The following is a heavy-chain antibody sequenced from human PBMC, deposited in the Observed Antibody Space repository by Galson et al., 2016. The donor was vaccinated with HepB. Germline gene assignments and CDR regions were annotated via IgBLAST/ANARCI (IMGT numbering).Heavy chain of an antibody. CDR2: ISRDGSDI. D-gene: IGHD3-10*01. CDR1: GFTYSNYY. J-gene: IGHJ4*01. CDR3: ESGSPGHTPDFDY. Sequence: SLRLSCAASGFTYSNYYMNWVRQAPGKAPEWVSTISRDGSDIYYADSVKGRFTISRDNAKNSLFLQMTSLRADDTAVDYCESGSPGHTPDFDYWGQGTLVTVSS. V-gene: IGHV3-21*01.